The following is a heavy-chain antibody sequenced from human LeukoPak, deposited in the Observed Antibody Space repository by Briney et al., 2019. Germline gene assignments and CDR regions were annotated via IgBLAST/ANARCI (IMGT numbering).Heavy chain of an antibody. CDR1: GFTFSNYG. D-gene: IGHD1-7*01. V-gene: IGHV3-30*03. J-gene: IGHJ5*02. CDR2: VSSDGSID. CDR3: TREGMGTTFSAWFEP. Sequence: GGSLRLSCAASGFTFSNYGMHWVRRAPDNGLEWVAVVSSDGSIDYYADSLRGRFTVSRDNSKNTMFLQFNTLRPEDTAVYYCTREGMGTTFSAWFEPWGQGTLVTVSS.